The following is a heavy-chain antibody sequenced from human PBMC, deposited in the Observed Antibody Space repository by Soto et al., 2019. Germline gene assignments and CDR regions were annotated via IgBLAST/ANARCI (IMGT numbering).Heavy chain of an antibody. CDR1: GFTFSSYG. V-gene: IGHV3-33*01. Sequence: QVQLVESGGGVVQPGRSLRLSCAASGFTFSSYGMHWVRQAPGKGLEWVAVIWYDGSNKYYADSVKGRFTISRDNSKNTLYLPMNSLRAEDTAVYYCAREVVRSCSGGSCYPDPDYYYYGMDVWGQGTTVTVSS. CDR2: IWYDGSNK. J-gene: IGHJ6*02. D-gene: IGHD2-15*01. CDR3: AREVVRSCSGGSCYPDPDYYYYGMDV.